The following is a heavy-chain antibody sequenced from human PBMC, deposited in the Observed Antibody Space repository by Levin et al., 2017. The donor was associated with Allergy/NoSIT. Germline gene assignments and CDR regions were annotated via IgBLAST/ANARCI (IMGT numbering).Heavy chain of an antibody. D-gene: IGHD2-15*01. CDR2: ISSSSSYI. CDR1: GFTFSSYS. CDR3: ARDVTGCSGGSCYSS. J-gene: IGHJ5*02. Sequence: PGGSLRLSCAASGFTFSSYSMNWVRQAPGKGLEWVSSISSSSSYIYYADSVKGRFTISRDNAKNSLYLQMNSLRAEDTAVYYCARDVTGCSGGSCYSSWGQGTLVTVSS. V-gene: IGHV3-21*01.